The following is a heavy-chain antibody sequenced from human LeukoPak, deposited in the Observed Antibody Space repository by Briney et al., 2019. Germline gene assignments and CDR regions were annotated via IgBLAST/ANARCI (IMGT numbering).Heavy chain of an antibody. J-gene: IGHJ4*02. CDR3: TRVGYIDEGIDY. CDR1: GFPFSSYW. D-gene: IGHD5-24*01. V-gene: IGHV3-7*04. Sequence: GGSLRLSCVASGFPFSSYWMTWVRQAPGKGLEWVANIKQDGSKKSYVDSVKGRFTISRDNAKNSLYLQMNSLRAEDTAIYYCTRVGYIDEGIDYWGEGTLVTVSS. CDR2: IKQDGSKK.